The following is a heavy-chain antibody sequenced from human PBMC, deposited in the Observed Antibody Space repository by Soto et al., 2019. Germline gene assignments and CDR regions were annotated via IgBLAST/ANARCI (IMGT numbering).Heavy chain of an antibody. V-gene: IGHV4-59*01. CDR1: GGSISSYY. CDR2: IYYSGST. CDR3: ARVRYCSGGSCYRYFDY. D-gene: IGHD2-15*01. Sequence: KSSETLSLTCTVSGGSISSYYWSWIRQPPGKGLEWIGYIYYSGSTNYNPSLKSRVTISVDTSKNQFSLKLSSVTAADTAVYYCARVRYCSGGSCYRYFDYWGQGTLVTVSS. J-gene: IGHJ4*02.